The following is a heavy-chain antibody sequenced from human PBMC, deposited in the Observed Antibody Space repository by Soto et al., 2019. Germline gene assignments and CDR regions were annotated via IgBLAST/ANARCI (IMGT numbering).Heavy chain of an antibody. CDR1: GYTFTSYG. CDR2: ISAYNGNT. CDR3: SRAVEGYYGSGPNYYYYYYMDV. D-gene: IGHD3-10*01. Sequence: ASVKVSCKASGYTFTSYGISWVRQAPGQGLEWMGWISAYNGNTNYAQKLQGRVTMTTDTSTSTAYMELRSMRSDDTAVYYCSRAVEGYYGSGPNYYYYYYMDVWGKGTTVTVSS. J-gene: IGHJ6*03. V-gene: IGHV1-18*01.